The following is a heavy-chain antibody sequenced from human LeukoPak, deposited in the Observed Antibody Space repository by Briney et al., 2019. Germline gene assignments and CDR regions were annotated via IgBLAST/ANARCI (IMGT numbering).Heavy chain of an antibody. J-gene: IGHJ4*02. CDR2: ISGSDAGT. V-gene: IGHV3-23*01. D-gene: IGHD1-26*01. CDR1: GFTFSSYA. CDR3: ARDRESYFDY. Sequence: GGSLRLSCAASGFTFSSYAMSWVRQIPGKGLEWVSAISGSDAGTYYADSVKGRFTISRDNSKNTLYLQMNSLRAEDTAVYYCARDRESYFDYWGQGTLVTVSS.